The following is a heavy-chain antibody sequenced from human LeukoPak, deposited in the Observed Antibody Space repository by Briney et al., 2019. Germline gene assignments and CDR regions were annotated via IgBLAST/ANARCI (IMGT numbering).Heavy chain of an antibody. J-gene: IGHJ4*02. CDR1: GYTFNSYF. CDR3: ARARGYSSCHPVDY. Sequence: ASVKASCKASGYTFNSYFMHWVRQAPGQGLEWMGTINPNEGSINYAQNSQGRVTMTRDTSTSTFYVELTSLRSEDTALYFCARARGYSSCHPVDYWGQGTLVTVSS. CDR2: INPNEGSI. V-gene: IGHV1-46*02. D-gene: IGHD5-12*01.